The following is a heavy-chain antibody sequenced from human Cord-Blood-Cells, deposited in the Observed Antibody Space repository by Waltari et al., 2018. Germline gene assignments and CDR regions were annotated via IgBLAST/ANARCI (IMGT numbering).Heavy chain of an antibody. Sequence: QVQLVQSGAAVKKPGSSVQASCKASGGTFSSLAPSWVRQAPGQGLEWMGGIIPILGIANYAQKFQGRVTITADKSTSTAYMELSSLRSEDTAVYYCALTGTSDYPHYFDYWGQGTLVTVSS. J-gene: IGHJ4*02. V-gene: IGHV1-69*10. CDR2: IIPILGIA. D-gene: IGHD4-17*01. CDR1: GGTFSSLA. CDR3: ALTGTSDYPHYFDY.